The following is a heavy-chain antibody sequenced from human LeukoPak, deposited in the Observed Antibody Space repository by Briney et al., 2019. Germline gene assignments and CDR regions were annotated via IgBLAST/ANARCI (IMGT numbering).Heavy chain of an antibody. V-gene: IGHV4-34*01. D-gene: IGHD3-22*01. CDR2: INHSGST. CDR3: ARGDDSSGQGY. J-gene: IGHJ4*02. CDR1: GGSFSGYY. Sequence: SETLSLTFAVYGGSFSGYYWSWIRQPPGKGLEWIGEINHSGSTNYNPSLKSRVTISVDTSKNQFSLKLSSVTAADTAVYYCARGDDSSGQGYWGQGALVTVSS.